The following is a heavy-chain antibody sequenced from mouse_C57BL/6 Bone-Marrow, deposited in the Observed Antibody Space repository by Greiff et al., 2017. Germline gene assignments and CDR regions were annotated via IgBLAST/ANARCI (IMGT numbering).Heavy chain of an antibody. D-gene: IGHD3-2*02. Sequence: QVQLKESGAELARPGASVKLSCKASGYTFTSYGISWVKQRTGQGLEWIGEIDPRSGNTYYNEKFKGKATLTADKSSSTAYMELRSLTSEDSAVYFCARSQTAQATSWFAYWGQGTLVTVSA. CDR2: IDPRSGNT. CDR1: GYTFTSYG. J-gene: IGHJ3*01. V-gene: IGHV1-81*01. CDR3: ARSQTAQATSWFAY.